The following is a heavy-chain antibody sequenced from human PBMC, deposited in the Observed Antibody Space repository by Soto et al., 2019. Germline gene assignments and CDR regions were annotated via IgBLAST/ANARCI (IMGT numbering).Heavy chain of an antibody. CDR2: INAGNGNT. D-gene: IGHD3-16*01. V-gene: IGHV1-3*01. CDR1: GYTFTRYN. CDR3: ARPKDYDYCIDY. J-gene: IGHJ4*02. Sequence: QVQLVQSGAEVKKPGASVKVSCKASGYTFTRYNMHWVRQAPGQRLEWMGWINAGNGNTKYSQKFQGRVTITKDTSANTSYMELSSLISEDTAVYYCARPKDYDYCIDYWGQGTLVTVSS.